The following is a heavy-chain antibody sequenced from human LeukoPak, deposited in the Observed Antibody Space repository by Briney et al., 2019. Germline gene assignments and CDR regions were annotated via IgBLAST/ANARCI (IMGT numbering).Heavy chain of an antibody. Sequence: GGSLRLSCAASGFTFSSYSMNWVRQAPGKGLGWVAVIWYGGSNKYYADSVEGRFTISRDNSKNTLYLQMNSLRAEDTAVYYCAKDSRERRMYQLPGDYWGQGTLVTVSS. D-gene: IGHD2-2*01. CDR2: IWYGGSNK. V-gene: IGHV3-30*02. CDR1: GFTFSSYS. J-gene: IGHJ4*02. CDR3: AKDSRERRMYQLPGDY.